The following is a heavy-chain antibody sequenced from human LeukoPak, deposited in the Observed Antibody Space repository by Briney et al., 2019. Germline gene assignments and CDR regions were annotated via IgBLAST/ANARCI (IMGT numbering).Heavy chain of an antibody. Sequence: GASVKVSCKASGYSFSGYYIHWVRQAPGQGLEWMGWINFNSGGTNYALKFQGRVTLTRDTSSSTAYMEVTRLTSDDTAVYFCSREDYWGQGTLVTVSS. CDR1: GYSFSGYY. V-gene: IGHV1-2*02. CDR3: SREDY. J-gene: IGHJ4*02. CDR2: INFNSGGT.